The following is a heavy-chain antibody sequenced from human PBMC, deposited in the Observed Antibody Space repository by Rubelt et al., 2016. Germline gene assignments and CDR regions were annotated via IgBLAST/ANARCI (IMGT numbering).Heavy chain of an antibody. V-gene: IGHV4-38-2*02. CDR2: IYHSGST. J-gene: IGHJ4*02. Sequence: QLQLQESGPGLVKPSETLSLTCTVSGYSISSGYYWGWIRQPPGKGLECIGRIYHSGSTYYNPSLNSRGTISVDTSKNQFSLKLGAVTAADTAVYYCARTLVGATTIDYWSQGTLVTVSS. D-gene: IGHD1-26*01. CDR1: GYSISSGYY. CDR3: ARTLVGATTIDY.